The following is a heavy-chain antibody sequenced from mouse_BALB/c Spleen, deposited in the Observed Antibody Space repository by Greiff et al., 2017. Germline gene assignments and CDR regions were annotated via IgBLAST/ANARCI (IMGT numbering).Heavy chain of an antibody. D-gene: IGHD1-1*01. CDR3: APHPYGRNFDV. CDR2: IDPANGNT. V-gene: IGHV14-3*02. Sequence: EVQLKESGAELVKPGASVKLSCTASGFNIKDTYMHWVKQRPEQGLEWIGRIDPANGNTKYDPKFQGKATITADTSSNTAYLQLSSLTSEDTAVYYCAPHPYGRNFDVWGAGTTVTVSS. J-gene: IGHJ1*01. CDR1: GFNIKDTY.